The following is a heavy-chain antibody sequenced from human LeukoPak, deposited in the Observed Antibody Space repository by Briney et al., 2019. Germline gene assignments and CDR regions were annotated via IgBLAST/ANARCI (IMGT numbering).Heavy chain of an antibody. CDR2: ISAYNGNT. CDR1: GYTFTSYG. CDR3: AREPSYFLPSAPRDAFDI. J-gene: IGHJ3*02. Sequence: GASVKVSCKASGYTFTSYGISWVRQAPGQGLEWMGWISAYNGNTNYAQKLQGRVTMTTDTSTSTAYMELRSLRSDDTAVYYCAREPSYFLPSAPRDAFDIWGQGTMVTVSS. D-gene: IGHD2-8*01. V-gene: IGHV1-18*01.